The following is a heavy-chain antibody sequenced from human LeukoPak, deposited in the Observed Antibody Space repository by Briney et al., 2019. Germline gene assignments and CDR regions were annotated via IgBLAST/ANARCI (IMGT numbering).Heavy chain of an antibody. CDR3: ARDLITMVRGVIYYCYYGMDV. Sequence: ASVKVSCKTSGYIFTTYAIHWVRQAPGRGLEWMGLINADDGNTKYSQKFQGRVTITRDTSASTAYMELSSLRSEDTAVYYCARDLITMVRGVIYYCYYGMDVWGQGTTVTVSS. CDR1: GYIFTTYA. J-gene: IGHJ6*01. CDR2: INADDGNT. V-gene: IGHV1-3*01. D-gene: IGHD3-10*01.